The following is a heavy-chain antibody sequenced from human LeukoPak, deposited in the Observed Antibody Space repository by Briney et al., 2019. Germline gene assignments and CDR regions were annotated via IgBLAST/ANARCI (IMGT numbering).Heavy chain of an antibody. CDR2: IYYSGST. CDR1: GGSISSSSYY. D-gene: IGHD3-10*01. Sequence: SETLSLTCTVSGGSISSSSYYWGWIRQPPGKGLEWIGSIYYSGSTYYNPSLKSRVTISVDTSKNQFSLKLSSVTAADTAVYYCARALISYYYGSGSEADWFDPWGQGTLVTVSS. CDR3: ARALISYYYGSGSEADWFDP. V-gene: IGHV4-39*07. J-gene: IGHJ5*02.